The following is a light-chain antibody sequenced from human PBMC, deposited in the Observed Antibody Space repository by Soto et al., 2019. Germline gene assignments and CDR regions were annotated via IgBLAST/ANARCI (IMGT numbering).Light chain of an antibody. CDR1: QSVSSN. CDR2: GAS. CDR3: QQYNNWPPLT. V-gene: IGKV3-15*01. J-gene: IGKJ4*01. Sequence: EIVMTQSPATLSVSPGERATLSCRASQSVSSNLAWYQQKPGQAPRLLIYGASTRATGIPARCSGSASGTEFTLTISSLPSEDFAVYYCQQYNNWPPLTFGGGTKVEIK.